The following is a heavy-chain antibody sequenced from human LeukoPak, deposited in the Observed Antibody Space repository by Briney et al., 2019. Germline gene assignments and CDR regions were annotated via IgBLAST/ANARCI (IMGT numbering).Heavy chain of an antibody. V-gene: IGHV4-59*02. CDR3: ARGVTY. Sequence: SETLSLTCSVSGGSVSSQYWSWTRQPPGTGLEWIGYIHTTGRTNYNPSLESRVTISLDTSKSQFSLKLTSVTAADTAVYYCARGVTYWGQGTLVTVSS. J-gene: IGHJ4*02. CDR1: GGSVSSQY. D-gene: IGHD2-21*02. CDR2: IHTTGRT.